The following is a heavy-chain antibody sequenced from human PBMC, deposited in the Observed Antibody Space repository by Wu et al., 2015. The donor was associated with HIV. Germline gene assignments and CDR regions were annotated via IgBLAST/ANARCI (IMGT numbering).Heavy chain of an antibody. J-gene: IGHJ6*03. CDR2: VNPANGDT. Sequence: QVQLVQSGTEMKKSGASVKVSCKTSGYTFTAYYIHWVRQAPGRGLEWMGWVNPANGDTNFAQAFQTRVTVTSDTSTSTVNLIMAGLQSNDTATYFCARDWQFQVSFGDFYMDIWGNGTTVIVS. CDR1: GYTFTAYY. V-gene: IGHV1-2*02. D-gene: IGHD3-3*01. CDR3: ARDWQFQVSFGDFYMDI.